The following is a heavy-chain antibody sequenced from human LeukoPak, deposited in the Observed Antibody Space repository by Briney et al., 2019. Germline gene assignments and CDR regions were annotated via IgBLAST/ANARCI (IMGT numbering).Heavy chain of an antibody. Sequence: PGGSLRLSCAASGFTFTDARMGWVRQAPGKGLEWVSLIKSRIDDGTSAYAAPVKARFTISRDDSKHTLYLKVNSLKREDTAVYYCTTGYGHSNFDYWGQGTLVTVSS. CDR1: GFTFTDAR. CDR2: IKSRIDDGTS. D-gene: IGHD5-18*01. CDR3: TTGYGHSNFDY. J-gene: IGHJ4*02. V-gene: IGHV3-15*01.